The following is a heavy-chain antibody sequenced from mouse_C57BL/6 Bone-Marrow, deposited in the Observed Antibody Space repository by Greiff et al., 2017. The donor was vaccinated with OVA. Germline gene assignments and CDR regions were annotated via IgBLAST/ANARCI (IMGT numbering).Heavy chain of an antibody. CDR2: INPSSGYT. CDR3: AIKEVYYFYAMDY. D-gene: IGHD1-1*01. Sequence: VQLQQSGAELARPGASVKMSCKASGYTFTSYTMHWVKQRPGQGLEWIGYINPSSGYTKYNQKFKDKATLTADKSSSTAYMQLSSLTSEDSAVYDCAIKEVYYFYAMDYWGQGTSVTVSS. CDR1: GYTFTSYT. V-gene: IGHV1-4*01. J-gene: IGHJ4*01.